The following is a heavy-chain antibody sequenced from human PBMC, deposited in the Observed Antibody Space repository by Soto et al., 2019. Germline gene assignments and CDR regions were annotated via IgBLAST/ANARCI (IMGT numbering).Heavy chain of an antibody. Sequence: QVQLLESGPGLVKPSQTLSLSCIVSGASLSSGGYYWNWIRQHPGKGLEWIGYIYFDGMTYYNPSPESRVTMSIDPSKNQFSLHLSSVTAADTAVYYCARDRYGDYYAYWGQGILVTVSS. CDR1: GASLSSGGYY. CDR3: ARDRYGDYYAY. CDR2: IYFDGMT. V-gene: IGHV4-31*03. J-gene: IGHJ4*02. D-gene: IGHD3-22*01.